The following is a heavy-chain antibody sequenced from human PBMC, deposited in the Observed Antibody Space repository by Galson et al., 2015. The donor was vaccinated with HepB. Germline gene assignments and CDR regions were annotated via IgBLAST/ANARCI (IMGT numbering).Heavy chain of an antibody. CDR3: ASGELRGYSYGLDY. CDR1: GGSISSYY. J-gene: IGHJ4*02. CDR2: IYYSGST. V-gene: IGHV4-59*01. Sequence: ETLSLTCTVSGGSISSYYWSWIRQPPGKGLEWIGYIYYSGSTNYNPSLKSRVTISVDTSKNQFSLKLSSVTAADTAVYYCASGELRGYSYGLDYWSQGALVTVSS. D-gene: IGHD5-18*01.